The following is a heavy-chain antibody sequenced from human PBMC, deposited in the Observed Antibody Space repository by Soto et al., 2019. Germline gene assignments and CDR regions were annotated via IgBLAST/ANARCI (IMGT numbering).Heavy chain of an antibody. CDR3: ARDLSSGFPH. V-gene: IGHV3-30-3*01. CDR2: ISYDGSNK. J-gene: IGHJ4*02. CDR1: GFTFSSYA. D-gene: IGHD6-19*01. Sequence: QVQLVESGGGVVQPGRSLRLSCAASGFTFSSYAMHWVRQAPGKGLEWVAVISYDGSNKYYADSVKGRFTISRDNSKNTLYLQMNSLRAEDTAVYYSARDLSSGFPHWGQGTLVTVSS.